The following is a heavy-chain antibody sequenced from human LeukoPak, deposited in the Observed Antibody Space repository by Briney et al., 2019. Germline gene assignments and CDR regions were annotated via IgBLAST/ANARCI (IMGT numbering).Heavy chain of an antibody. CDR3: ARRPYSDTSGRLSDV. CDR1: GFAFSSYN. Sequence: GGSLRLSCAASGFAFSSYNMNWVRQAPGKGLEWVSYIGSSGSPTHYADSVGGRFTISRDNAKNSLYLQMNSLRDEDTAVYFCARRPYSDTSGRLSDVWGQGTTVTVSS. V-gene: IGHV3-48*02. D-gene: IGHD3-22*01. CDR2: IGSSGSPT. J-gene: IGHJ6*02.